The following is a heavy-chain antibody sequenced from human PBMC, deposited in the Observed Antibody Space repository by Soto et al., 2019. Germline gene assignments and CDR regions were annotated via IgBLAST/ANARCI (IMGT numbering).Heavy chain of an antibody. V-gene: IGHV2-5*02. CDR1: GFSLSTSGVG. D-gene: IGHD3-3*01. CDR2: IYWDDDK. Sequence: QITLKESGPTLVKPTQTLTLTCTFSGFSLSTSGVGVGWIRQPPGKALEWLALIYWDDDKRYSPSLKSRLTITKDTSKNQVVLTITNMDPVDTATYYCAHRGYFGSDNWFDPWGQGTLVTVSS. J-gene: IGHJ5*02. CDR3: AHRGYFGSDNWFDP.